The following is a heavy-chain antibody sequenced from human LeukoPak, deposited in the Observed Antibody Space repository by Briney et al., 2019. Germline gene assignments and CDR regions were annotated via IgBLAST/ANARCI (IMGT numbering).Heavy chain of an antibody. CDR1: GGSISSYY. J-gene: IGHJ3*02. D-gene: IGHD5-18*01. CDR2: IYYSGST. Sequence: PSETLSLTCTVSGGSISSYYWSWIRQPPGKGLEWIGYIYYSGSTNYNPSLKSRVTISVDTSKNQFSLKLSSVTAADTAVYYCARLALGYSYAGGAFDIWGQGTMVTVSS. CDR3: ARLALGYSYAGGAFDI. V-gene: IGHV4-59*01.